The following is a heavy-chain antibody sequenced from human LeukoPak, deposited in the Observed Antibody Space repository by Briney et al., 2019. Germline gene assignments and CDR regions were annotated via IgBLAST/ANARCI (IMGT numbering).Heavy chain of an antibody. CDR2: IYYSGST. D-gene: IGHD6-19*01. J-gene: IGHJ2*01. Sequence: PSETLSLTCTLSGGSISSGGYYWSWIRQHPGKGLEWIGYIYYSGSTYYNPSLKSRVTISVDTSKNQFSLKLSSATAADTAVYYCARVPSYALYSSGWYTWYFDLWGRGTLVTVSS. CDR3: ARVPSYALYSSGWYTWYFDL. CDR1: GGSISSGGYY. V-gene: IGHV4-31*03.